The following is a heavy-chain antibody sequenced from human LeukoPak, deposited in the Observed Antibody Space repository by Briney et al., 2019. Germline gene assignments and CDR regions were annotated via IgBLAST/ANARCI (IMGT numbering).Heavy chain of an antibody. CDR1: GGSFSGYY. CDR2: INHSGST. Sequence: TSETLSLTCAVYGGSFSGYYWSWIRQPPGKGLEWIGEINHSGSTNYNPSLKSRVTISVDTSKNQFSLKLSSVTAADTAVYYCASEAHRGGGFDSWGQGTQVTVSS. V-gene: IGHV4-34*01. CDR3: ASEAHRGGGFDS. D-gene: IGHD3-16*01. J-gene: IGHJ4*02.